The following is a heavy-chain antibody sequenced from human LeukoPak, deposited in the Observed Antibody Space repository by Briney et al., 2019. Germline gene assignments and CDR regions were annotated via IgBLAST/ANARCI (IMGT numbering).Heavy chain of an antibody. CDR3: ARSWVGATDVDY. Sequence: GGSLRLSCAASGFTFSSYWMHWVRQAPGKGLVWVSRINSDGSSTSYADSVKGRFTISRDNAKNTLYLQMNSLRAEDTAVYHCARSWVGATDVDYWGQGTLVTVSS. J-gene: IGHJ4*02. CDR2: INSDGSST. CDR1: GFTFSSYW. V-gene: IGHV3-74*01. D-gene: IGHD1-26*01.